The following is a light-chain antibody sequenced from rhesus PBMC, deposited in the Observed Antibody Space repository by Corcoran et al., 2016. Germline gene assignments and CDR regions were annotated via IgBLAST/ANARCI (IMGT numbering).Light chain of an antibody. V-gene: IGKV1-74*01. Sequence: DIQMTQSPSSLSASVGDRVTITCRASENVNNYLNWYQQKPGKAPKLLIYKASTLQSGVPSRFSGSGFGTDYTFNISSRQTEDVATYYCQHGYGTPFTFGPGTKLDIK. J-gene: IGKJ3*01. CDR1: ENVNNY. CDR3: QHGYGTPFT. CDR2: KAS.